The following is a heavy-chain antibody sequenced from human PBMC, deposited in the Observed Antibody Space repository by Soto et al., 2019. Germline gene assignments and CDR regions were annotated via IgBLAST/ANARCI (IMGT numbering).Heavy chain of an antibody. Sequence: QVQLQESGPGLVKPSETLSLTCTVSGGSITSDYWSWIRQPPGKRLEWIGYIYYSGYTNYKPSLKSRVTISVATSKNHFSLELRSVTAADTGVYYCARDSVGSGYDWGQGTRVTVSS. D-gene: IGHD5-12*01. CDR3: ARDSVGSGYD. CDR2: IYYSGYT. CDR1: GGSITSDY. J-gene: IGHJ4*02. V-gene: IGHV4-59*01.